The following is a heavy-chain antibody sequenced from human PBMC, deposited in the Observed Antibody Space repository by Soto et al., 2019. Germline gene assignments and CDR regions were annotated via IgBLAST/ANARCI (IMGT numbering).Heavy chain of an antibody. CDR2: ISGSGGNT. V-gene: IGHV3-23*01. CDR1: GFTFSSYA. CDR3: ANRDTSMVTRYYYGMDV. D-gene: IGHD5-18*01. J-gene: IGHJ6*02. Sequence: PVGSLRLSCAASGFTFSSYAMSWVRQAPGKGLEWVSAISGSGGNTYYADSVKGRFTISRDNSKNTLYLQMNSLRAEDTAVYYCANRDTSMVTRYYYGMDVWGQGTTVTVSS.